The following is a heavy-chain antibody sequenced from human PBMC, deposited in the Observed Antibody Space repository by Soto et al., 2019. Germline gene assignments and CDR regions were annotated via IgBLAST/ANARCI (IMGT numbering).Heavy chain of an antibody. V-gene: IGHV3-64*01. J-gene: IGHJ6*03. CDR3: ARLARPDFYYMDV. Sequence: EVQLAESGGGLAQPGGSLRLSCAASGFTLSGYAVDWVRQAPGKGLEYVSGISSNGVGTYYANSVQGRFTISRDNSKNTVYLQMGSLRPEDMAVYYCARLARPDFYYMDVWGKGTTVTVSS. CDR1: GFTLSGYA. D-gene: IGHD6-6*01. CDR2: ISSNGVGT.